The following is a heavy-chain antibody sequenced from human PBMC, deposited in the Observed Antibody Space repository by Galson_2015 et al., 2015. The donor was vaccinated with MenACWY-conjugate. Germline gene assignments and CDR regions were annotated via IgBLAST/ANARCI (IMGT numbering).Heavy chain of an antibody. CDR3: ARSVRSGSVYYYYYGMDV. V-gene: IGHV3-30*04. Sequence: SLRLSCAASGFTFSSYAMHWVRQAPGKGLEWVAVISYDGSNKYYADSVKGRFTISRDNSKNTLYLQMNSLRAEDTAVYYCARSVRSGSVYYYYYGMDVWGQGTTVTVSS. J-gene: IGHJ6*02. D-gene: IGHD3-10*01. CDR1: GFTFSSYA. CDR2: ISYDGSNK.